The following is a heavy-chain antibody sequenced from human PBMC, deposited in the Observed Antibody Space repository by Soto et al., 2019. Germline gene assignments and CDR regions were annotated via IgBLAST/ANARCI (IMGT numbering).Heavy chain of an antibody. CDR3: ARDRGCSGGSCYSGWFDP. V-gene: IGHV3-30-3*01. J-gene: IGHJ5*02. CDR2: ISYDGSNK. Sequence: GGSLRLSCAASGFTFSSYAMHWVRQAPGKGLEWVAVISYDGSNKYYADSVKGRFTISRDNSKNTLYLQMNSLRAEDTAVYYCARDRGCSGGSCYSGWFDPWGQGTLVTVSS. D-gene: IGHD2-15*01. CDR1: GFTFSSYA.